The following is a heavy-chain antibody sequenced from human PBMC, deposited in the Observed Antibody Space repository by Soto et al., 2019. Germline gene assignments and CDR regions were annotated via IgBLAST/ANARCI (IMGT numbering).Heavy chain of an antibody. CDR1: GYTFTSYA. Sequence: ASVKVSCKASGYTFTSYAMHWVRQAPGQRLEWMGWINAGNGNTKYSQKFQGRVTITRDTSASTAYMELSSLRSEDTAVYYCARDHCSSTSCYKTHYYYYGMDLWGQGTTVTVSS. D-gene: IGHD2-2*02. CDR3: ARDHCSSTSCYKTHYYYYGMDL. J-gene: IGHJ6*02. V-gene: IGHV1-3*01. CDR2: INAGNGNT.